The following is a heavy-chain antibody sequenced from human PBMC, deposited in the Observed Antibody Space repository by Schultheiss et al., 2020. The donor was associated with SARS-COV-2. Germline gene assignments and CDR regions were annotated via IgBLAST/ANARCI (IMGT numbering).Heavy chain of an antibody. CDR3: ARVRSGMDV. V-gene: IGHV3-30*03. CDR1: GFTFDDYA. CDR2: TIYDGTEN. Sequence: GGSLRLSCAASGFTFDDYAMHWVRQAPGKGLEWVALTIYDGTENYYADSVKDRFTISRDNSKNTLSLQMNSLRAEDTAVYYCARVRSGMDVWGQGTTVTVSS. J-gene: IGHJ6*02.